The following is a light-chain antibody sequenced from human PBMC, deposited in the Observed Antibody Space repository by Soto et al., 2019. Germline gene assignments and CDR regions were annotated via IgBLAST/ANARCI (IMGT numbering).Light chain of an antibody. CDR3: CSFAGSYSYV. V-gene: IGLV2-11*01. CDR1: SSDVGRYDY. CDR2: DVT. Sequence: QSALTQPRSVSASPGQSVTISCTGTSSDVGRYDYVSWYQQHPGKAPKLIVYDVTERPSGVPDRFSGSKSGNTASLTISGLQVEDEADYSCCSFAGSYSYVFGTGTRSPS. J-gene: IGLJ1*01.